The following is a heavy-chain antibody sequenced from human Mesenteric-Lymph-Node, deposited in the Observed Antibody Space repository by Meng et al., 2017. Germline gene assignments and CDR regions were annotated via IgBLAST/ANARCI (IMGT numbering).Heavy chain of an antibody. CDR2: IYYSGST. J-gene: IGHJ2*01. V-gene: IGHV4-39*07. CDR3: ARGQKGYFDL. Sequence: QLQESGPGLVKLSGTLSLTCTVSGGSISSRSYYWGWIRQPPGKGLEWIGSIYYSGSTYYNPSLKSRVTISVDTSKNQLSLKLSSVTAADTAVYYCARGQKGYFDLWGRGTLVTVSS. CDR1: GGSISSRSYY.